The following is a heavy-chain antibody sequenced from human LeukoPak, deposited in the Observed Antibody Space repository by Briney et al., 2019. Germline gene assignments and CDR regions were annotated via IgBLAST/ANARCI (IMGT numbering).Heavy chain of an antibody. CDR3: ARDGSDYYGSGSYSRFDP. CDR2: ISSSSSYI. Sequence: GGSLRLSCAASGFTLSSYSMNWVRQAPGKGLEWVSSISSSSSYIYYADSVKGRFTISRDNAKNSLHLQMNSLRAEDTAVYYCARDGSDYYGSGSYSRFDPWGQGTLVTVSS. J-gene: IGHJ5*02. CDR1: GFTLSSYS. V-gene: IGHV3-21*01. D-gene: IGHD3-10*01.